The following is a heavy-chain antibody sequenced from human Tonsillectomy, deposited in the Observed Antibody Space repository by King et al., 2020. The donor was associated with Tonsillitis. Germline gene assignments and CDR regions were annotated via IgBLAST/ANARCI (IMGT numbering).Heavy chain of an antibody. Sequence: VQLVESGGGLVKPGGSLRLSCAASGFTFSSYSMNWVRQAPGKGLEWVSSISSSSTYIYLVDSGKGRFTISRDNAKNSLYLQMNSLRAEDTAVYYCARDSNYDFWSGYYTVRVFDYWGQGTLVTVSS. V-gene: IGHV3-21*06. CDR2: ISSSSTYI. CDR1: GFTFSSYS. D-gene: IGHD3-3*01. CDR3: ARDSNYDFWSGYYTVRVFDY. J-gene: IGHJ4*02.